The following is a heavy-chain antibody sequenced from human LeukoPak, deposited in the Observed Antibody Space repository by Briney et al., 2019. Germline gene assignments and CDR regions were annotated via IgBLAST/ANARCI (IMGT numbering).Heavy chain of an antibody. V-gene: IGHV1-2*02. Sequence: ASVKVSCKASGYTFTGYYMHWVRQAPGQGLEWMGWINPNSGGTNYAQKFQGRVTMTRDTSISTAYMELSRLRSDDTAVYYCARWGWQQLTFHGMDVWGQGTTVTVSS. J-gene: IGHJ6*02. CDR3: ARWGWQQLTFHGMDV. CDR2: INPNSGGT. D-gene: IGHD6-13*01. CDR1: GYTFTGYY.